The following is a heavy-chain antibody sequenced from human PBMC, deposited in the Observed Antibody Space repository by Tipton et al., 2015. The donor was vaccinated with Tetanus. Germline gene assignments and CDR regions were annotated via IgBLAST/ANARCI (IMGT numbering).Heavy chain of an antibody. Sequence: TLSLTCTVSGGSISSYYWSWIRQPAGKGLEWIGRIYSSGSTFYNPSLKDRVAMSVDRSKNQFSLRLSSVTAADSSVYYCARQTLSLDRLFKPPDVLDLWGQGTMVTVSS. CDR1: GGSISSYY. CDR2: IYSSGST. CDR3: ARQTLSLDRLFKPPDVLDL. J-gene: IGHJ3*01. V-gene: IGHV4-4*07. D-gene: IGHD1-1*01.